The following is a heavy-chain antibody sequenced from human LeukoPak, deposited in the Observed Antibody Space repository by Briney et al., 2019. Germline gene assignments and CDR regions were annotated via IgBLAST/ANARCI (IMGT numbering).Heavy chain of an antibody. Sequence: SVKVSCKTSGGTFSSYAISWVRQAPGQGLEWMGRIIPILGIANYAQKFQGRVTITADKSTSTAYMELSSLRSEDTAVYYCARGVSYDYVWGSYQFDYWDQGTLVTVSS. J-gene: IGHJ4*02. CDR1: GGTFSSYA. D-gene: IGHD3-16*02. CDR2: IIPILGIA. V-gene: IGHV1-69*04. CDR3: ARGVSYDYVWGSYQFDY.